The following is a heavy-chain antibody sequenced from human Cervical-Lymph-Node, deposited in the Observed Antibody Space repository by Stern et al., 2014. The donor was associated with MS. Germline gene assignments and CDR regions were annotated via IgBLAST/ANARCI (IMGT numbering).Heavy chain of an antibody. V-gene: IGHV2-5*02. CDR2: IYWDDDE. J-gene: IGHJ6*02. CDR3: AHTTVTFDEAYGLDV. CDR1: GFSLSTSGVG. Sequence: QVTLRVSGPTLVKPTQTLTLTCTFSGFSLSTSGVGVGWIRQPPGKALEWLAVIYWDDDERYSPSLRSRLTITTDTAKSQVVLTMANVDTVDTGTYFCAHTTVTFDEAYGLDVWGQGTTVTVSS. D-gene: IGHD4-17*01.